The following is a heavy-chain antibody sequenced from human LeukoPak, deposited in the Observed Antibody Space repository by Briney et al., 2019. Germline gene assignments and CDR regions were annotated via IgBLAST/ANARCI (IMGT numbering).Heavy chain of an antibody. V-gene: IGHV3-48*04. CDR1: GFTFSSHS. CDR2: ISSSSTTI. D-gene: IGHD5-18*01. CDR3: ARVGHSYGVDY. J-gene: IGHJ4*02. Sequence: GGSLRLSCAASGFTFSSHSMNWVRQAPGKGLEWISYISSSSTTIHYADSVKGRFTISRDNAKNSLYLQMNSLRAEDTAVYYCARVGHSYGVDYWGQGILVTVSS.